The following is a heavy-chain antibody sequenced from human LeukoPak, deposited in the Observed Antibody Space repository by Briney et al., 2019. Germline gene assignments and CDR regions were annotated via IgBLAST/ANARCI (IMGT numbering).Heavy chain of an antibody. CDR3: ARGHGVVAASDDAFDI. D-gene: IGHD2-2*01. Sequence: HTGGSLRLSCAASGFTFSSYSMNWVRQAPGKGLEWVSYISSSGSTIYYADSVKGRFTISRDNAKNSLYLQMNSLRAEDTAVYYCARGHGVVAASDDAFDIWGQGTMVTVSS. J-gene: IGHJ3*02. CDR2: ISSSGSTI. V-gene: IGHV3-48*04. CDR1: GFTFSSYS.